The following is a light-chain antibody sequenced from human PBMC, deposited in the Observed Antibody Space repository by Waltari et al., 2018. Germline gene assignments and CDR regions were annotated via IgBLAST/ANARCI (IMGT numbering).Light chain of an antibody. CDR1: DIGDKA. CDR2: YNS. Sequence: SYVLTQPPSVSVAPGKTATISCGGHDIGDKAVHWSQQKPGQAPMTVMSYNSDRPSGIPDSCSGSNSGNTATLTISRVEAGDEADYYCQVWDSSTDQVVFGGGTQLTVL. V-gene: IGLV3-21*04. CDR3: QVWDSSTDQVV. J-gene: IGLJ7*01.